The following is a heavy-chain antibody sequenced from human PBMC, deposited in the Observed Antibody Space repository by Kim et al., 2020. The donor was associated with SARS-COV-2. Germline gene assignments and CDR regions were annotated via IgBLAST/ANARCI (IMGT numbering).Heavy chain of an antibody. CDR3: ASLGAIPYSSSSGEADWFDP. CDR2: ISSSSSYI. CDR1: GFTFSSYS. D-gene: IGHD6-6*01. J-gene: IGHJ5*02. V-gene: IGHV3-21*01. Sequence: GGSLRLSCAASGFTFSSYSMNWVRQAPGKGLEWVSSISSSSSYIYYADSVKGRFTISRDNAKNSLYLQMNSLRAEDTAVYYCASLGAIPYSSSSGEADWFDPWGQGTLVTVSS.